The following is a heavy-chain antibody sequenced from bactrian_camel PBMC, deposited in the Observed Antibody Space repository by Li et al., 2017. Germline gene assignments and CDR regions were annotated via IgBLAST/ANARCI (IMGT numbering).Heavy chain of an antibody. J-gene: IGHJ4*01. D-gene: IGHD1*01. CDR1: GLTYGSYC. V-gene: IGHV3S55*01. Sequence: VQLVESGGGSVQAGGPLRLSCTDSGLTYGSYCLGWFRQAVGKEREGVAAIGDDGSTVYVDSVKGRFTISVDGAGDTQYLQMNNLKPEDTASYYRASLNPGGDCGGWLKSPPNKYSQGTQVTVS. CDR2: IGDDGST.